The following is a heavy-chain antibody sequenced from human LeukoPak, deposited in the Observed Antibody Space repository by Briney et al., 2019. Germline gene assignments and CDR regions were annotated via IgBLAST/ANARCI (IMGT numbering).Heavy chain of an antibody. D-gene: IGHD3-9*01. CDR2: IIPIFGTA. CDR1: GGTFSSYA. V-gene: IGHV1-69*13. J-gene: IGHJ6*04. Sequence: SEKVSCKASGGTFSSYAISWVRQAPGQGLEWMGGIIPIFGTANHAQKFQGRVTITADESTSTAYMELSSLRSEDTAVYYCARTQARYYDILTGYYNARSYDYYYYGMDVWGKGTTVTVSS. CDR3: ARTQARYYDILTGYYNARSYDYYYYGMDV.